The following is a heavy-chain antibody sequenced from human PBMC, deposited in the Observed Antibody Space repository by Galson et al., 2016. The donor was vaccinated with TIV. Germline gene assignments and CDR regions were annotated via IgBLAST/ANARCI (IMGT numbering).Heavy chain of an antibody. CDR2: IDPSSGGT. D-gene: IGHD2-21*01. CDR1: GYTFITYY. V-gene: IGHV1-46*01. J-gene: IGHJ4*02. CDR3: AVWSNIYYFAL. Sequence: SVKVSCKASGYTFITYYMHWVRQAPGQGLEWVGVIDPSSGGTTYAQKFQGRVTMTRDTSTSTVYMDLSSLRSDDTAVSYCAVWSNIYYFALWGQGTLIIVSS.